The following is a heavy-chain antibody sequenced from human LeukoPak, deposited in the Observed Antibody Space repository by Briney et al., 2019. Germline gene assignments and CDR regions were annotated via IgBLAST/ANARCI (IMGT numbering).Heavy chain of an antibody. CDR3: ARHSSGSPPYYFDY. CDR2: INSDGGTT. J-gene: IGHJ4*02. D-gene: IGHD1-26*01. Sequence: GGSLRLSCAASGFTFSSYWMHWVRQAPGKGLVWVSRINSDGGTTNYADYVKGRFTISRDNAKNTLYLQMNSLRAEDTAVYYCARHSSGSPPYYFDYWGQGTLVTVSS. CDR1: GFTFSSYW. V-gene: IGHV3-74*01.